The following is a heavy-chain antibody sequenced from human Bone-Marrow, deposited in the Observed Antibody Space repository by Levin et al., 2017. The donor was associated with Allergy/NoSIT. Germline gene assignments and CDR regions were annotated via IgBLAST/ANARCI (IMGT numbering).Heavy chain of an antibody. J-gene: IGHJ4*02. D-gene: IGHD2-21*02. CDR2: ISYDGSSK. Sequence: GESLKISCAASGFTFSSHGVHWVRQAPGKGLEWVAVISYDGSSKYYGASVKGRFTISRDNSKNTLYLQMNSLRSEDTAIYYCARDRGGGVCCSDYWGQGTPVTVSS. CDR1: GFTFSSHG. CDR3: ARDRGGGVCCSDY. V-gene: IGHV3-30*03.